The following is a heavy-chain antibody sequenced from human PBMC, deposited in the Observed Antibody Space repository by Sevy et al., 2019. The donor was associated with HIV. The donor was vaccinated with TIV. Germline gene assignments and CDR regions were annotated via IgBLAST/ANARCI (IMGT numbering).Heavy chain of an antibody. J-gene: IGHJ6*02. Sequence: GGSLRLSCAASGFTFDDYAMHWVRQAPGKGLEWVSGISWNSGSIGYADSVKGRFTISRDNAKNSLYLQMNSLRAEDTALYYCAKDKAAAGAPTYGMDVWGQGTTVTVSS. V-gene: IGHV3-9*01. CDR3: AKDKAAAGAPTYGMDV. CDR1: GFTFDDYA. CDR2: ISWNSGSI. D-gene: IGHD6-13*01.